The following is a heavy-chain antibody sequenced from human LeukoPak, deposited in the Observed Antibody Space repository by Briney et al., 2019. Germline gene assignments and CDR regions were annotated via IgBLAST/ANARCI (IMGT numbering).Heavy chain of an antibody. CDR1: GLAFSNYA. J-gene: IGHJ4*02. D-gene: IGHD3-22*01. CDR2: ITGSGGST. V-gene: IGHV3-23*01. Sequence: GGSLRLSCAASGLAFSNYAMSWVRQAPGEGLEWVSSITGSGGSTYYADSVKGRLTISRDNSKLTLSLQMNSLRADDTAVYYCARVSTYYYDSSGSNYFDYWGQGTLVTVSS. CDR3: ARVSTYYYDSSGSNYFDY.